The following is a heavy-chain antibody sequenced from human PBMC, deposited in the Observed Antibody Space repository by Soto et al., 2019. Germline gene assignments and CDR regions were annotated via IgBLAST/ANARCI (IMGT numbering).Heavy chain of an antibody. CDR1: GYSFTGFW. CDR2: IYPGDSDT. Sequence: GESLKISCQASGYSFTGFWIGWVRQLPGKGLEWMGNIYPGDSDTRYTPPFQGQVTISADKSTNTAYLQWHSLQASDTALYYCAKQDDRGALEIWGQGTKVTVSS. CDR3: AKQDDRGALEI. V-gene: IGHV5-51*01. D-gene: IGHD3-22*01. J-gene: IGHJ3*02.